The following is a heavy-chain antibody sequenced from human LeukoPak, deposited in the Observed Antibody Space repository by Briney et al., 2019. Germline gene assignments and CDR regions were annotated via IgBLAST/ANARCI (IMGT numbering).Heavy chain of an antibody. CDR1: GFTFSSYS. Sequence: PGGSLRLSCAASGFTFSSYSMNWVRQAPGKGLEWVSSISSSSSYIYYADSVKGRFTISRDNAKNSLYLQMNSLRAEDTAVYYCARDRRLGELSLVDYWGQGTLVTVSS. J-gene: IGHJ4*02. V-gene: IGHV3-21*01. CDR3: ARDRRLGELSLVDY. CDR2: ISSSSSYI. D-gene: IGHD3-16*02.